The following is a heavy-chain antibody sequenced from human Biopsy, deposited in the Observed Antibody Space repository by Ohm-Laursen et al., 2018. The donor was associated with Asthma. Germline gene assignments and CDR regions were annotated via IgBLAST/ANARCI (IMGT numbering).Heavy chain of an antibody. CDR1: GFTFSDYY. Sequence: SLRLSCAASGFTFSDYYMSWIRQAPGKGLEWVSYISSSGATIYYADSVRGRFTISRDNAKNSLYLQMNSLRAEDTAAYYCARVMELELLDHWGQGTLVTVSS. J-gene: IGHJ4*02. V-gene: IGHV3-11*01. D-gene: IGHD1-7*01. CDR2: ISSSGATI. CDR3: ARVMELELLDH.